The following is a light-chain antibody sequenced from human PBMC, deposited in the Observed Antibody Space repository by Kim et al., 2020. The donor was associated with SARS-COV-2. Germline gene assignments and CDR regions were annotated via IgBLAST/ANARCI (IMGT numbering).Light chain of an antibody. V-gene: IGKV3-20*01. CDR3: QQYGSSPLTT. J-gene: IGKJ5*01. CDR2: AAS. CDR1: QRLTSNH. Sequence: PGERDTLSCTASQRLTSNHFACCQHKPGQGPRLLIYAASSRAPRVPDRFSGSGSGTDFSLTITRLETEDFAVYYCQQYGSSPLTTFGQGTRLEI.